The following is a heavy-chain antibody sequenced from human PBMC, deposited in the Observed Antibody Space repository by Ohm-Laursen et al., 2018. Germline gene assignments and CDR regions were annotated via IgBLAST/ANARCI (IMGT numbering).Heavy chain of an antibody. CDR3: ARDRTPSYYDSRENAFDI. J-gene: IGHJ3*02. V-gene: IGHV4-59*01. CDR1: GGSISSYY. Sequence: PSETLSLTCTVSGGSISSYYWSWIRQPPGKGLEWIGYIYYSGSTNYNPSLKSRVTISVDTSKNQFSLKLSSVTAADTAVYYCARDRTPSYYDSRENAFDIWGQGTMVTVSS. CDR2: IYYSGST. D-gene: IGHD3-22*01.